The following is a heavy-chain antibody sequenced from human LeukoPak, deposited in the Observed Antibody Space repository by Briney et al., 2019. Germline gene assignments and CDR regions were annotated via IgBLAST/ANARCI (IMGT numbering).Heavy chain of an antibody. CDR2: INWNGGST. CDR1: GFTFDDYG. Sequence: GGPLRLSCAASGFTFDDYGMSWVRQAPGKGLEWVSGINWNGGSTGYADSVKGRFTISRDNAKNSLYLQMNSLRAEDTALYHCARVYYGSGSYLFDYWGQGTLVTVSS. CDR3: ARVYYGSGSYLFDY. J-gene: IGHJ4*02. D-gene: IGHD3-10*01. V-gene: IGHV3-20*01.